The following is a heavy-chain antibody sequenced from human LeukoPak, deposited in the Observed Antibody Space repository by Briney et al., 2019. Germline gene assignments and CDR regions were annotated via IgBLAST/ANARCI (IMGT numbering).Heavy chain of an antibody. Sequence: PSETLSLTCTVSGVSITSYKWSWLRQSPGKGLEWIGFISTSGRTDYNPSLTSRVSMSVDTSEGQVSLRLSSVTAEDTAVYYCATSYDNKIVPYDCWGQGILVTVSS. CDR3: ATSYDNKIVPYDC. V-gene: IGHV4-4*09. J-gene: IGHJ4*02. CDR2: ISTSGRT. D-gene: IGHD3-9*01. CDR1: GVSITSYK.